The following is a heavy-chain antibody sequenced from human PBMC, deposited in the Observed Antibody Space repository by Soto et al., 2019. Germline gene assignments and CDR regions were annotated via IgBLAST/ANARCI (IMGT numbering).Heavy chain of an antibody. CDR2: IYYSGNT. Sequence: SETLSLTCTVSGGSISTYYWSWIRQPPGKGLEWIGYIYYSGNTNYNPSLKSRVTISLDTSKNQFSLRLSSVTAADTAVYYCARESYSGNYYYVDVCGKGTTVTVSS. V-gene: IGHV4-59*01. CDR1: GGSISTYY. D-gene: IGHD3-10*01. J-gene: IGHJ6*03. CDR3: ARESYSGNYYYVDV.